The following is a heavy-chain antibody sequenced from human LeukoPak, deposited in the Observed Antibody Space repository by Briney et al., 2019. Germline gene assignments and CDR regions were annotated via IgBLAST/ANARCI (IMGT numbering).Heavy chain of an antibody. CDR2: INTNTGNP. Sequence: ASVKVSCKASGYTFTTYAIDWVRQAPGQGLEWMGWINTNTGNPTYAQGFTGRFVFSLDTSVSTAYLQISSLKAEDTAVYYCARESWSSVWSIDYWGQGTLVTVSS. V-gene: IGHV7-4-1*02. J-gene: IGHJ4*02. D-gene: IGHD6-19*01. CDR3: ARESWSSVWSIDY. CDR1: GYTFTTYA.